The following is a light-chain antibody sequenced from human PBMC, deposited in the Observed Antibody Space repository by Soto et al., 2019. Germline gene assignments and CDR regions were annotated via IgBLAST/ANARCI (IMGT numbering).Light chain of an antibody. V-gene: IGKV4-1*01. CDR3: QQYYSIPPT. CDR2: WAS. J-gene: IGKJ1*01. CDR1: QSVLFTTRNKNY. Sequence: DIVMSHSPDSLAVSLGGQATINCKSSQSVLFTTRNKNYLAWYQQKPGQPPKLLIYWASTRESGVPDRFSGSGSGTDFTLTISSLQAEDVAVYYCQQYYSIPPTFGQGTKVDIK.